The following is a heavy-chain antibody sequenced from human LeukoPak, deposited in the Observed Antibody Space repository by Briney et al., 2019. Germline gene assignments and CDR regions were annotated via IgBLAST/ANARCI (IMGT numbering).Heavy chain of an antibody. V-gene: IGHV3-7*01. D-gene: IGHD6-13*01. CDR1: GFTSSNYW. CDR3: ASGRQLGY. Sequence: GGSLRLSCAASGFTSSNYWMSWVRQAPGKGLEWVANIKEDGSEKYYVDSVKGRFTISRDNARNSLYLQMNSLRAEDTAVYYCASGRQLGYWGQGTLVTVSS. CDR2: IKEDGSEK. J-gene: IGHJ4*02.